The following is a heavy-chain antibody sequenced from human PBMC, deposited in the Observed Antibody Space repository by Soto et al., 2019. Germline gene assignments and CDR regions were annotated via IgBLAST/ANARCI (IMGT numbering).Heavy chain of an antibody. Sequence: EVQLLESGGGLVQPGGSLRLSCAASGFTFSSYAMSWVRQAPGKGLEWVSAISGSGGSTYYADSVKGRFTISRDNSKNTVYLKMNSLRAEDTAVYYCAKNGYCSGGSCRPSGYFDFWGQGTLVTVSS. CDR1: GFTFSSYA. J-gene: IGHJ4*02. CDR2: ISGSGGST. V-gene: IGHV3-23*01. CDR3: AKNGYCSGGSCRPSGYFDF. D-gene: IGHD2-15*01.